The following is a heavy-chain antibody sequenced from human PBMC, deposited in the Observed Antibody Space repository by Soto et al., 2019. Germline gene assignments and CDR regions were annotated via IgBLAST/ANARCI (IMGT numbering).Heavy chain of an antibody. V-gene: IGHV4-4*07. J-gene: IGHJ4*02. CDR1: GCSMRSYY. Sequence: TSETLALPCGVSGCSMRSYYWSWIRQPAGKGLEWIGHIYSSGITSYNPSLKSRVSISIDTSKNQFFLKVTSVTAADTAMYHCARYDQEDYPIKKNFFEFWGQGILVTVSS. D-gene: IGHD3-3*01. CDR2: IYSSGIT. CDR3: ARYDQEDYPIKKNFFEF.